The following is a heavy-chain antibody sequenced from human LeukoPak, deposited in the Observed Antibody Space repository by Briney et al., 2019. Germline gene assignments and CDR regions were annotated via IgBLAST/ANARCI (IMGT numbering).Heavy chain of an antibody. CDR3: AAPGGSSTGRFDY. J-gene: IGHJ4*02. CDR1: GFTFSSYA. CDR2: ISYDGSNK. Sequence: GGSLRLSCAASGFTFSSYAMRWVRQAPGKGLEWVAVISYDGSNKYYADSVKGRFTISRDNSKNTLYLQMNSLRAEDTAVYYCAAPGGSSTGRFDYWGQGTLVTVSS. V-gene: IGHV3-30-3*01. D-gene: IGHD6-13*01.